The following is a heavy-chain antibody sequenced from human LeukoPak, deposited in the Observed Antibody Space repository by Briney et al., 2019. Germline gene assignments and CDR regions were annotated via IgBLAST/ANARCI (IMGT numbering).Heavy chain of an antibody. CDR1: GGSISSSAYF. J-gene: IGHJ3*02. D-gene: IGHD2/OR15-2a*01. Sequence: PSETLSLTCTVSGGSISSSAYFWGWIRQPPGKGLEWIGSIFYSGSTYYNPSLKSRVTISVDTSKIQSSLKLSSVTAADTAVYYCARHGRAGLLKGAFDIWGQGTMVTVSS. V-gene: IGHV4-39*01. CDR2: IFYSGST. CDR3: ARHGRAGLLKGAFDI.